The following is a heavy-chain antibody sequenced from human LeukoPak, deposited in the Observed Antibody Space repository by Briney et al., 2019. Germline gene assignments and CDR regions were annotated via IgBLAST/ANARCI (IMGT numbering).Heavy chain of an antibody. CDR2: IYTSGST. D-gene: IGHD3-22*01. CDR1: GVSISSYY. CDR3: ARVRDSSGYYLLYFDY. V-gene: IGHV4-4*07. Sequence: SETLSLTCSVSGVSISSYYWSWFRQPAGKGLEWIGRIYTSGSTNYNPSLKSRVTMSVDTSKNQFSLKLSSVTAADTAVYYCARVRDSSGYYLLYFDYWGQGTLVTVSS. J-gene: IGHJ4*02.